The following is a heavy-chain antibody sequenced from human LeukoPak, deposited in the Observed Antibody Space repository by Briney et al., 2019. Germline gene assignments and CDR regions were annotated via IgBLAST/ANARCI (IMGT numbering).Heavy chain of an antibody. Sequence: GGSLRLSCAASGFTVSSNHMSWVRQAPGKGLEWVSVIYSGGSTYYADSVKGRFTISRDNSKNTLYLQMNSLRAEDTAVYYCARGRGYYYDSSGYYGNHLFDYWGQGTLVTVSS. CDR2: IYSGGST. J-gene: IGHJ4*02. CDR1: GFTVSSNH. V-gene: IGHV3-53*01. CDR3: ARGRGYYYDSSGYYGNHLFDY. D-gene: IGHD3-22*01.